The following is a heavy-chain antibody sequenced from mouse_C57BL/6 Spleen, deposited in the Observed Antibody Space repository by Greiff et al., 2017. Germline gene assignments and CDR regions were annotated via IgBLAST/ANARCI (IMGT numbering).Heavy chain of an antibody. CDR2: IRNKANGYTT. CDR1: GFTFTDYY. D-gene: IGHD4-1*01. V-gene: IGHV7-3*01. CDR3: ARYHWDEDFDY. J-gene: IGHJ2*01. Sequence: EVQVVESGGGLVQPGGSLSLSCAASGFTFTDYYMSWVRQPPGKALEWLGFIRNKANGYTTEYSASVKGRFTISRDNSQSILYLQMNALRAEDSATYYWARYHWDEDFDYWGQGTTLTVSS.